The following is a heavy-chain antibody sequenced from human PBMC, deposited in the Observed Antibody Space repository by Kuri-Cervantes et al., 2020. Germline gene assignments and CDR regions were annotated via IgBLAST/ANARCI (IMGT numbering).Heavy chain of an antibody. J-gene: IGHJ4*02. D-gene: IGHD4-23*01. CDR2: ISGSGGST. V-gene: IGHV3-23*01. CDR3: AKETLYGGNPWYYFDY. CDR1: GFTFSNAW. Sequence: GGSLRLSCAASGFTFSNAWMSWVRQAPGKGLEWVSAISGSGGSTYYADSVKGRFTISRDNSKNTLYLQMNSLRAEDTAVYYCAKETLYGGNPWYYFDYWGQGTLVTDSS.